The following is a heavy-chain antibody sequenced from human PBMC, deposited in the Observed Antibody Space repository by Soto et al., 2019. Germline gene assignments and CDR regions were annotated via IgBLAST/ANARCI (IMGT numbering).Heavy chain of an antibody. V-gene: IGHV1-69*02. CDR2: IIPILGIA. CDR3: AEARYCSSTSCFYFDY. D-gene: IGHD2-2*01. CDR1: GGTFSSYT. J-gene: IGHJ4*02. Sequence: QVRLVQSGAEVKKPGSSVKVSCKASGGTFSSYTISWVRQAPGQGLEWMGRIIPILGIANYAQKFQGRVTITADKSTSTAYMELSSLRSEDTAVYYCAEARYCSSTSCFYFDYWGQGTLVTVSS.